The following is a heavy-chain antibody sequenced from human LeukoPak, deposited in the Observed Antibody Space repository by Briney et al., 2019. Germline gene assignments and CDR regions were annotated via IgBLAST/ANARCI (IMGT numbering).Heavy chain of an antibody. Sequence: GGSLRLSCSASGFNFSINWMTWVRQAPGKGLEWVANIPDDGSETNYVDSVKGRFIISRDNAKNSLSLQMNSLREEDTALYYCARGWATIPDWGQGTLVAVSS. V-gene: IGHV3-7*01. CDR3: ARGWATIPD. CDR1: GFNFSINW. J-gene: IGHJ1*01. CDR2: IPDDGSET. D-gene: IGHD5-24*01.